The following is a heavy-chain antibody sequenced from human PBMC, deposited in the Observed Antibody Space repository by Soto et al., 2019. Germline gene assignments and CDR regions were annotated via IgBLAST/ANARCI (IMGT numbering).Heavy chain of an antibody. CDR1: GFTFGDYA. Sequence: SLRLSCTASGFTFGDYAMSWFRQAPGKGLEWVGFIRSKAYGGTTEYAASVKGRFTISRDDSKSIAYLQMNSLKTEDTAVYYCTRKRITMIVVVPSPFDYWGQGTLVTVSS. V-gene: IGHV3-49*03. J-gene: IGHJ4*02. D-gene: IGHD3-22*01. CDR2: IRSKAYGGTT. CDR3: TRKRITMIVVVPSPFDY.